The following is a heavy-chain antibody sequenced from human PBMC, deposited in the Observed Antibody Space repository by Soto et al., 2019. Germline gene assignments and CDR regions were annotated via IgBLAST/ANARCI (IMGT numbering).Heavy chain of an antibody. D-gene: IGHD3-10*02. J-gene: IGHJ4*02. CDR1: GGSFSGYY. CDR2: ITHSGST. CDR3: ATSSVRGWSY. Sequence: SETLSLTCAVYGGSFSGYYWTWIRQPPGKGLEWIGEITHSGSTNYNPSLKSRVTISVDTSKNQFSLNLNSVTAADTAVYYCATSSVRGWSYWGQGTLVTVSS. V-gene: IGHV4-34*01.